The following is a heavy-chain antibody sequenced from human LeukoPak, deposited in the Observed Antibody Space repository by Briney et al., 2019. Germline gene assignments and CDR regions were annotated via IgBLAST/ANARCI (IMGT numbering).Heavy chain of an antibody. D-gene: IGHD1-26*01. CDR1: GYTFNGHY. Sequence: ASVKVSCKAFGYTFNGHYLHWVRQAPGQGLEWMGWINPNSGGTNYAQKFQGRVTMTRDTSISTAYMELSRLRSDDTAVYYCAREGWELLDQGFDYWGQGTLVTVSS. V-gene: IGHV1-2*02. CDR2: INPNSGGT. J-gene: IGHJ4*02. CDR3: AREGWELLDQGFDY.